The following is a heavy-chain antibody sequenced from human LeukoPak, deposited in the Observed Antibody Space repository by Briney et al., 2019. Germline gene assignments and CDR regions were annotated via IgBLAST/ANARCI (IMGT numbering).Heavy chain of an antibody. CDR1: GYTFTSYA. CDR2: INAGNGNT. J-gene: IGHJ4*02. V-gene: IGHV1-3*01. D-gene: IGHD7-27*01. CDR3: ARDQRLGNFDY. Sequence: ASVKVSCKASGYTFTSYAMNWVRQAPGQGLEWMGWINAGNGNTKYSQKFQGRVTITRDTSASTAYMELSSLRSEDTAVYYCARDQRLGNFDYWGQGTLVTVSS.